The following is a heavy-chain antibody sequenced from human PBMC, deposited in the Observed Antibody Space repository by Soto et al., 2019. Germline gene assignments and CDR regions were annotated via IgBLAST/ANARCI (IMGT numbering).Heavy chain of an antibody. CDR3: ARGVGYCSGGSCRGAFDI. CDR2: INHSGST. J-gene: IGHJ3*02. D-gene: IGHD2-15*01. Sequence: SETLSLTCAVYGGSFSGYYWSWIRQPPGKGLEWIGEINHSGSTNYNPSLKSRVTISVDTSKNQFSLKLSSVTAADTAVYYCARGVGYCSGGSCRGAFDIWGQGTMVT. V-gene: IGHV4-34*01. CDR1: GGSFSGYY.